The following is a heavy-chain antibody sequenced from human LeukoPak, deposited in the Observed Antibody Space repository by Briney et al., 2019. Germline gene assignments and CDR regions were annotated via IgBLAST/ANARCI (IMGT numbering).Heavy chain of an antibody. V-gene: IGHV3-30*18. J-gene: IGHJ6*02. CDR2: ISYDGSNK. D-gene: IGHD3-10*01. Sequence: PGRFLRLSCAASGFTFSSYGMHWVRQAPGKGLEWVAVISYDGSNKYYADSVKGRFTISRDNSKNTLYLQMNSLRAEDTAVYYCAKAKVTPYYYLAQYGMDVWGQGTTVTVSS. CDR1: GFTFSSYG. CDR3: AKAKVTPYYYLAQYGMDV.